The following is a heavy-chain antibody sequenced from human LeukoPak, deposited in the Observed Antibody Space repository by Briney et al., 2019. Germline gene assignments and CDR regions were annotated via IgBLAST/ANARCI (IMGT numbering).Heavy chain of an antibody. CDR1: GGSISSYY. D-gene: IGHD3-16*02. CDR3: ARLVMEQSTFDP. Sequence: PSETLSLTCTVSGGSISSYYWSWIRQPPGKGLEWIGYIYCSGSTNYNPSLKSRVTISVDTSKNQFSLKLSSVTAADTAVYYCARLVMEQSTFDPWGQGTLVTVSS. CDR2: IYCSGST. V-gene: IGHV4-59*08. J-gene: IGHJ5*02.